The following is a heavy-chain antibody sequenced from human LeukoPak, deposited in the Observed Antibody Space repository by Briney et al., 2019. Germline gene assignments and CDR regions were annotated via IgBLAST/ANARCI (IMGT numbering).Heavy chain of an antibody. CDR3: ARELMTTAIYYYYYYYMDV. V-gene: IGHV4-59*12. CDR1: GGSISSYY. D-gene: IGHD4-17*01. CDR2: IYYSGST. J-gene: IGHJ6*03. Sequence: PSETLSLTCTVSGGSISSYYWSWIRQPPGKGLEWIGYIYYSGSTNYNPSLKSRVTISVDTSKNQFSLKLSSVTAADTAVYYCARELMTTAIYYYYYYYMDVWGKGTTVTVSS.